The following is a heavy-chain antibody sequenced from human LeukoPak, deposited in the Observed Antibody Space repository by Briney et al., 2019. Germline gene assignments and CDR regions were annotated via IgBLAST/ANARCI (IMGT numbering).Heavy chain of an antibody. D-gene: IGHD2-15*01. CDR3: ARGRYCSGGYCYWYFDL. Sequence: PSETLSLTYSVSGDSISSYYWSWIRQPPGKGLEWIGYIYYSGNTKYNPSLKSRVTISVDTSRNQFSLKLSSVTAADTAVYYCARGRYCSGGYCYWYFDLWGRGTLVTVSS. CDR2: IYYSGNT. V-gene: IGHV4-59*01. CDR1: GDSISSYY. J-gene: IGHJ2*01.